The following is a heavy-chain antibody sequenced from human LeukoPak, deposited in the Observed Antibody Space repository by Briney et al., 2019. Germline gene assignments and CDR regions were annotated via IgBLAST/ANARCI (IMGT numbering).Heavy chain of an antibody. Sequence: SETPSLTCTVSADSLSSGGHYWAWIRQFPGKGLESIGFIHHSGRSRHNPSLKDRVAISVDTSRKQFALKLSSVTAADTAMYYCARGGNRFGGFYFDYWGQGIQVIVSS. CDR2: IHHSGRS. CDR1: ADSLSSGGHY. CDR3: ARGGNRFGGFYFDY. J-gene: IGHJ4*02. D-gene: IGHD3-10*01. V-gene: IGHV4-31*03.